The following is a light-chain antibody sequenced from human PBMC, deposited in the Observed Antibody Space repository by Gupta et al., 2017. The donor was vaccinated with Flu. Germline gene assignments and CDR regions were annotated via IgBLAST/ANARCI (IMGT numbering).Light chain of an antibody. Sequence: QSVLTQPPSVSAAPGQKVTISCSGSNSNIGPNYVSWYQQLPGTAPKLLIYDNNKRPSGIPDRFSGSKSGTSATLGITGLQTGDEADYYYGTWDHSLNNGRVFGGETKLTVL. CDR2: DNN. V-gene: IGLV1-51*02. J-gene: IGLJ3*02. CDR3: GTWDHSLNNGRV. CDR1: NSNIGPNY.